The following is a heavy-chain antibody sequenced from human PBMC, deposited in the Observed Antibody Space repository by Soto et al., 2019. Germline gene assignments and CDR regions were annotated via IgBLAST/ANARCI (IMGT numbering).Heavy chain of an antibody. CDR3: ARDSVAAGNINFDY. V-gene: IGHV1-3*01. J-gene: IGHJ4*01. D-gene: IGHD6-19*01. CDR1: AYMFTKSA. Sequence: GASVKVSCKASAYMFTKSAMHWVRQAPGQRLEWMGWISGDSGNTKYSPKLQDRVTITRDTSASTAYMELSSLRSEDTALYYCARDSVAAGNINFDYWGQGTLVTVSS. CDR2: ISGDSGNT.